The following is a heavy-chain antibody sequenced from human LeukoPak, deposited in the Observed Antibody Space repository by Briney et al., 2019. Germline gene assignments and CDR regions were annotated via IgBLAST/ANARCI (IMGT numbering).Heavy chain of an antibody. CDR2: ISTSSSTI. V-gene: IGHV3-48*01. Sequence: PGGSLRLSCAASGFTFSSYSVNWVRQAPGKGLEWVSYISTSSSTIYFADSVKGRFTISRDNAKNSLYLQMNSLRAEDTAVYYCANSGSYYYADYWGQGTLVTVSS. CDR3: ANSGSYYYADY. CDR1: GFTFSSYS. J-gene: IGHJ4*02. D-gene: IGHD1-26*01.